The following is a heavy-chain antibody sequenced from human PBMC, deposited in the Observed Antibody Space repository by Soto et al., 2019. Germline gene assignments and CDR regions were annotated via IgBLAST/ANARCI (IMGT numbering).Heavy chain of an antibody. CDR1: GFTFTRCS. J-gene: IGHJ4*02. V-gene: IGHV3-21*06. CDR2: ISSTTNYI. CDR3: ARESEDLTSNFDY. Sequence: LRLSCAASGFTFTRCSMNWVRQAPGKGLEWVSSISSTTNYIYYGDSMKGRFTISRDNAKNSLYLEMNSLRAEDTAVFYCARESEDLTSNFDYWGQGTLVTVSS.